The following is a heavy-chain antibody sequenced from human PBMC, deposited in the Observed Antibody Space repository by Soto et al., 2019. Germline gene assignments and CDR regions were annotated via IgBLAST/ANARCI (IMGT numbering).Heavy chain of an antibody. CDR3: AKDEGVEWLSYFDY. D-gene: IGHD3-3*01. V-gene: IGHV3-9*01. Sequence: EVQLVESGGGLVQPGRSLRLSCAASGFTFDDYAMHWVRQAPGKGLEWVSGISWNSGSIGYADSVKGRFTISRDNAKNSLYLQMNSLRAEDTALYYCAKDEGVEWLSYFDYWGQGTLVTVSS. J-gene: IGHJ4*02. CDR1: GFTFDDYA. CDR2: ISWNSGSI.